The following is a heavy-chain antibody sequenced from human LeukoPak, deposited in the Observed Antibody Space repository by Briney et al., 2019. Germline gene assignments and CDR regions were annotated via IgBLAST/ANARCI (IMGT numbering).Heavy chain of an antibody. V-gene: IGHV3-23*01. CDR2: ISGSGGST. CDR3: AKDLAVAGTGGFDY. J-gene: IGHJ4*02. Sequence: GGSLSLSCAASGFTFSSYGMSWVRQAPGKGLEWVSAISGSGGSTYYADSVKGRFTISRDNSKNTLYLQMNSLRAEDTAVYYGAKDLAVAGTGGFDYWGQGTLVTVSS. CDR1: GFTFSSYG. D-gene: IGHD6-19*01.